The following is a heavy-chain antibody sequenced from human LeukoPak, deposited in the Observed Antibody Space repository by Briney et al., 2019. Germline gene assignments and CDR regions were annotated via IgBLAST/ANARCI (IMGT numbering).Heavy chain of an antibody. Sequence: SETLSLTCTVSGGSISSGGYYWSWIRQHPGKGLGWIGYIYYSGSTYYNPSLKSRVTISVDTSKNRFSLKLSSVTAADTAVYYCARDDGGSSSRFDYWGQGTLVTVSS. V-gene: IGHV4-31*03. CDR1: GGSISSGGYY. CDR2: IYYSGST. CDR3: ARDDGGSSSRFDY. D-gene: IGHD3-16*01. J-gene: IGHJ4*02.